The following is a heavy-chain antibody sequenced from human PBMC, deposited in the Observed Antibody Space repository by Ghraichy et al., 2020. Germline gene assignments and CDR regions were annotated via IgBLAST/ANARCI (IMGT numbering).Heavy chain of an antibody. Sequence: ESLNISCAVSGFTVGGNYMSWVRQAPVKGLEWVSIIYAGGSTYYADSVKGRFAISRDNSNNTLYLQMNSLRVEDTAVYYCARGPNLDVWGQGTTVTVSS. CDR2: IYAGGST. CDR1: GFTVGGNY. V-gene: IGHV3-53*01. J-gene: IGHJ6*02. CDR3: ARGPNLDV.